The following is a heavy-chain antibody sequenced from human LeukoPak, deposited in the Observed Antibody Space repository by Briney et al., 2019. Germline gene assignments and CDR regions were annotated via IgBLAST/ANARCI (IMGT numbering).Heavy chain of an antibody. CDR1: GFTLTNHG. CDR3: AKDYCRDGNCPFPFLDS. D-gene: IGHD2-15*01. Sequence: PGGSLRLSCAVSGFTLTNHGVSWVRQAPGKGLKWVSIITGTGGRYYGDSVKGRFILSRDNSKNTVYMQMSSLRAEDTATYYCAKDYCRDGNCPFPFLDSWGQGTLVTVSS. CDR2: ITGTGGR. J-gene: IGHJ4*02. V-gene: IGHV3-23*01.